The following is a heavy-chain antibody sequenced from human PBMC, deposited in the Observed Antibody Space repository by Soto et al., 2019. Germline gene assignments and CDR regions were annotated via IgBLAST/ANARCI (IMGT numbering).Heavy chain of an antibody. V-gene: IGHV4-31*03. CDR3: ARATLKGVEANNWFDP. Sequence: SETLSLTCTVSGGSISSGGYYWSWIRQHPGKGLEWIGYIYYSGSTYYNPSLKSRVTISVDTSKNQFSLKLSSVTAADTAVYYCARATLKGVEANNWFDPWGQGTLVTVSS. CDR2: IYYSGST. J-gene: IGHJ5*02. CDR1: GGSISSGGYY. D-gene: IGHD2-8*01.